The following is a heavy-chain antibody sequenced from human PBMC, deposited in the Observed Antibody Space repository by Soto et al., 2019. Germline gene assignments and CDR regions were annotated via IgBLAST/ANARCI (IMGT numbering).Heavy chain of an antibody. CDR2: IFPRDLDV. D-gene: IGHD4-4*01. CDR1: GYTFTNYL. CDR3: AILVSLLQRIDS. J-gene: IGHJ5*01. V-gene: IGHV5-51*01. Sequence: GESLKISFQTPGYTFTNYLIGWVRQMPGGGLAWLGLIFPRDLDVRYSPSFEGQVTISADRSTATAFLQWRSLEASDSALYFCAILVSLLQRIDSWGRRTRVTVCS.